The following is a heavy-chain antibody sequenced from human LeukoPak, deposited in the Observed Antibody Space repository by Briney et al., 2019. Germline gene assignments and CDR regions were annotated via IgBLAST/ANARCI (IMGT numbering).Heavy chain of an antibody. CDR1: GGSISSYY. Sequence: ASETPSLTCTVSGGSISSYYWSWIRQPPGKGLEWIGYIYYSGSTNYNPSLKSRVTISVDTSKNQFSLKLSSVTAADTAVYYCARFDYDYGMDVWGQGTTVTVSS. V-gene: IGHV4-59*08. D-gene: IGHD4/OR15-4a*01. CDR2: IYYSGST. J-gene: IGHJ6*02. CDR3: ARFDYDYGMDV.